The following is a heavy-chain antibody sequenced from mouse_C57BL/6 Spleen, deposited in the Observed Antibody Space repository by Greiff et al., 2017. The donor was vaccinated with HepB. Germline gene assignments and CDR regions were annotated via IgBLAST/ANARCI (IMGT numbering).Heavy chain of an antibody. CDR2: INYDGSST. CDR3: AREDYGSYAY. J-gene: IGHJ3*01. Sequence: DVHLVESEGGLVQPGSSMKLSCTASGFTFSDYYMAWVRQVPEKGLEWVANINYDGSSTYYLDSLKSRFIISRDNAKNILYLQMSSLKSEDTATYYCAREDYGSYAYWGQGTLVTVSA. D-gene: IGHD1-1*01. CDR1: GFTFSDYY. V-gene: IGHV5-16*01.